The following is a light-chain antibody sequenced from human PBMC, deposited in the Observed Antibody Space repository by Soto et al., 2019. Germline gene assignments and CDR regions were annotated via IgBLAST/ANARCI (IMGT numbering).Light chain of an antibody. J-gene: IGLJ1*01. CDR3: KSYAGSNTYV. V-gene: IGLV2-8*01. Sequence: QSALTQPPSASGSPGQSVTISCTGTKSDIGGYDFVSWYQHHPGKAPRLIIYEVVQRPSGAPDRFSCSKAGNTASLTVSGLQAEDEDDYFCKSYAGSNTYVFGSGTKLTVL. CDR1: KSDIGGYDF. CDR2: EVV.